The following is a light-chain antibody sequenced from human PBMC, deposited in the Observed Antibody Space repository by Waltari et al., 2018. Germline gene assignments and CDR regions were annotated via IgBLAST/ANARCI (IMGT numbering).Light chain of an antibody. V-gene: IGLV1-40*01. CDR2: GTS. Sequence: QSVLTQPPSVSGAPGPRVSISCTGSGSNLGPGYDVHRYQQPPGKAPKLLISGTSTRPPGVPDRFFGSESGTSASLAITALEAEDEAEYYCQSYDTSLSVVFGGGTKLTVL. J-gene: IGLJ2*01. CDR1: GSNLGPGYD. CDR3: QSYDTSLSVV.